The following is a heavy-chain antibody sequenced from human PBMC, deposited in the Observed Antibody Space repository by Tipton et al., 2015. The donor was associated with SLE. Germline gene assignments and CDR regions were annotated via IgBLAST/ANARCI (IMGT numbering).Heavy chain of an antibody. CDR2: IYHSGST. J-gene: IGHJ4*02. D-gene: IGHD1-26*01. V-gene: IGHV4-38-2*02. CDR3: ARRGGGSYSY. Sequence: TLSLTCTVSGYSISSGYYWGWIRQPPGKGLEWIGSIYHSGSTYYNPSLKSRVTISVDTSKNQFSLKLSSVTAADTAVYYCARRGGGSYSYWGQGTLVTVSS. CDR1: GYSISSGYY.